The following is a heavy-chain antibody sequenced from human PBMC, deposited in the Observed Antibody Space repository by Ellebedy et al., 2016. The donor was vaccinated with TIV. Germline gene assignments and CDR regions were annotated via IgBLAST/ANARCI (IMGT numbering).Heavy chain of an antibody. Sequence: SETLSLXXTVSGGSISSYYWSWIRQPAGKGLEWIGYIYYSGSTNYNPSLKSRVTISVDTSKNQFSLKLSSVTAADTAVYYCARQPGYGSGSYNYYYGMDVWGQGTTVTVSS. CDR3: ARQPGYGSGSYNYYYGMDV. D-gene: IGHD3-10*01. CDR1: GGSISSYY. CDR2: IYYSGST. J-gene: IGHJ6*02. V-gene: IGHV4-59*01.